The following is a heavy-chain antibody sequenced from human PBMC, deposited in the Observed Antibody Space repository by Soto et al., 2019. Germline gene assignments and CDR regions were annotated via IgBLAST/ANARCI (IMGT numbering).Heavy chain of an antibody. J-gene: IGHJ4*02. Sequence: QLQLQESGSGLVKPSQTLSLRCAVSGGSISSGGFSWSWIRQPPGKGLEWIGYIYHSGSTYYNPSLKSRVTISVDRSKNQFSLRLSSVTAAGTAVYYCARGGDYGGFDYWGQGTLVTVSS. V-gene: IGHV4-30-2*01. CDR2: IYHSGST. CDR1: GGSISSGGFS. CDR3: ARGGDYGGFDY. D-gene: IGHD4-17*01.